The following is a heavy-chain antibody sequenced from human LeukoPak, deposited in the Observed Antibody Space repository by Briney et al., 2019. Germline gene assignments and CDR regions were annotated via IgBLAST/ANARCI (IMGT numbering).Heavy chain of an antibody. CDR1: GYTFTSYA. Sequence: GASVKVSCKASGYTFTSYAMHWVRQAPGQRLEWMGWINAGNGNTKYSQKLQGRVTMTTDTSTSTAYMELRSLRSDDTAVYYCAREDIEWFSFDYWGQGTLVTVSS. CDR3: AREDIEWFSFDY. D-gene: IGHD3-3*01. J-gene: IGHJ4*02. CDR2: INAGNGNT. V-gene: IGHV1-3*01.